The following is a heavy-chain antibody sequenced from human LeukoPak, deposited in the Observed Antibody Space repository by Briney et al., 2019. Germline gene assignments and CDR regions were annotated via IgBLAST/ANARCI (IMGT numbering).Heavy chain of an antibody. V-gene: IGHV1-18*01. Sequence: ASVKVYCKASGYTFTSYGISWVRQAPGQGLEWMGWISAYNGNTNYAQKLQGRVTMTTDTSTSTAYMELRSLRSDDTAVYYCAKLLSNSGRFLYWGQGTLVTVSS. CDR2: ISAYNGNT. CDR3: AKLLSNSGRFLY. J-gene: IGHJ4*02. D-gene: IGHD4-23*01. CDR1: GYTFTSYG.